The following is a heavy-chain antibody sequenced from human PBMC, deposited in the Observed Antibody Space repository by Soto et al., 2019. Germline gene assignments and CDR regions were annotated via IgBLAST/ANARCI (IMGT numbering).Heavy chain of an antibody. J-gene: IGHJ4*02. CDR3: ARGLYYYDSSGYYDY. Sequence: SETLSLTCTVSGGSISSYYWSWIRQPPGKGLEWIGYIYYSGSTNYNPSLKSRVTISVDTSKNQFSLKLSSVTAADTAVYYCARGLYYYDSSGYYDYWGQGTLVTVS. V-gene: IGHV4-59*01. D-gene: IGHD3-22*01. CDR2: IYYSGST. CDR1: GGSISSYY.